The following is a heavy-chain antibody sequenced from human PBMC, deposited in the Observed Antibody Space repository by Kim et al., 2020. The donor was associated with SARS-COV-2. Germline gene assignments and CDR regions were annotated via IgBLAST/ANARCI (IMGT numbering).Heavy chain of an antibody. CDR3: AKDKAGYGNFDY. Sequence: GGSLRLSCAASGFTFDHYAMHWVRQAPGKGLEWVSIVSGDGTTKYYADSVKGRFTISRDNSKNSLYLQMNNLRTEDTAFYYCAKDKAGYGNFDYWGQGTLVTVSS. D-gene: IGHD5-12*01. CDR2: VSGDGTTK. CDR1: GFTFDHYA. J-gene: IGHJ4*02. V-gene: IGHV3-43*02.